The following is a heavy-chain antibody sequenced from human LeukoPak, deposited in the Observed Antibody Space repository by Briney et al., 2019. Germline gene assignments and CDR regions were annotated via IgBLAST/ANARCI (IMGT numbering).Heavy chain of an antibody. CDR2: IYYSGST. CDR3: AREVVTVRYFDL. Sequence: PSETLSLTCTVSGGSISSYYWSWIRQPPGKGLEWIGYIYYSGSTNYNPSLKSRVTISVDTSKNQSSLKLSSVTAADTAVYYCAREVVTVRYFDLWGRGTLVTVSS. D-gene: IGHD4-23*01. J-gene: IGHJ2*01. V-gene: IGHV4-59*01. CDR1: GGSISSYY.